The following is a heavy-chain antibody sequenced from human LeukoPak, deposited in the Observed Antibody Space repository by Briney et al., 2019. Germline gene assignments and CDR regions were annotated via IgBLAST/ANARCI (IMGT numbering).Heavy chain of an antibody. CDR2: ISSSGSTI. V-gene: IGHV3-11*01. J-gene: IGHJ3*02. D-gene: IGHD5-24*01. CDR1: GFTFSDYY. CDR3: AKTRRWRVLADAFDI. Sequence: PGGSLRLSCAASGFTFSDYYMSWIRQAPGKGLEWVSYISSSGSTIYYADSVKGRFTISRDNAKNSLYLQMNSLRAEDTAVYYCAKTRRWRVLADAFDIWGQGTMVTVSS.